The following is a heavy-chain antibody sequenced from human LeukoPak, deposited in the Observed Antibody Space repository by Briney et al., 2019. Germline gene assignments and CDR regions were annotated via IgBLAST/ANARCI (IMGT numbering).Heavy chain of an antibody. CDR3: AKTWGLRIAVAVTRFDP. D-gene: IGHD6-19*01. V-gene: IGHV3-30*02. J-gene: IGHJ5*02. CDR1: GFTFSSYG. CDR2: IRYDGSNK. Sequence: GGSLRRSCAASGFTFSSYGMHWVRQAPGKGLEWVAFIRYDGSNKYYADSVKGRFTVSRDNSKNTLYLQMNSLRAEDTAVYYCAKTWGLRIAVAVTRFDPWGQGTLVTVSS.